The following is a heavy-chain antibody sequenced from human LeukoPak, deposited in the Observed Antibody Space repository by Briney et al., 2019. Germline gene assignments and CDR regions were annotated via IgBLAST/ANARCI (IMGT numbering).Heavy chain of an antibody. CDR1: GYSFTSYW. CDR2: IYPGDSDT. J-gene: IGHJ3*02. V-gene: IGHV5-51*01. D-gene: IGHD3-22*01. CDR3: ARRRGSDSSGYFIPGDAFDI. Sequence: GESLKISCKGSGYSFTSYWIGWVRQMPGKGLEWMGIIYPGDSDTRYSPSFQGQVTISADKSISTAYLQWSSLKASDTTMYYCARRRGSDSSGYFIPGDAFDIWGQGTMVTVSS.